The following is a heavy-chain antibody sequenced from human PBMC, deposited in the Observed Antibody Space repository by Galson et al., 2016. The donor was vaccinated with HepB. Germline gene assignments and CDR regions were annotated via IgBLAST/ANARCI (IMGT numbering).Heavy chain of an antibody. Sequence: SLRLSCAASGFTFDSYAMNWVRQAPGKGLEWVSAVLASGLSTYYAASVRGRFTISRDNSKNTLSLQMDSLRAEDTAVYYCAKGSRGYYYVSDHWGQGTLVTVSS. CDR2: VLASGLST. D-gene: IGHD3-22*01. CDR1: GFTFDSYA. J-gene: IGHJ4*02. V-gene: IGHV3-23*01. CDR3: AKGSRGYYYVSDH.